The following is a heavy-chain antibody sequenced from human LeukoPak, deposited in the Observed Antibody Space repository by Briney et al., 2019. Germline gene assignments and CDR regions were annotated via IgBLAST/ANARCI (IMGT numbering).Heavy chain of an antibody. CDR3: ARDFWYDILTGRFDY. Sequence: GGSLRLSCAASGFTFSSYAMHWVRQAPGKGLEWVAVISYDGSNKYYADSVEGRFTISRDNSKNTLYLQMNSLRAEDTAVYYCARDFWYDILTGRFDYWGQGTLVTVSS. D-gene: IGHD3-9*01. CDR2: ISYDGSNK. CDR1: GFTFSSYA. V-gene: IGHV3-30*04. J-gene: IGHJ4*02.